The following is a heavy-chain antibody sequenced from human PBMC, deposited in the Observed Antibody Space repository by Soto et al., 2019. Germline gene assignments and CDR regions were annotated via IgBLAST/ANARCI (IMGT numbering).Heavy chain of an antibody. CDR1: GFSLTARGVG. Sequence: QITLKESGPTLVPPTQTLTLTCTFSGFSLTARGVGVGWIRQPPGKALEWLALIYWDDARRYSLSLKSRLTTTNGTSKNQGVLIMTDVDPVDTATYFCAHKCGGGRGTNPNGISYWGQGTLVTVSS. V-gene: IGHV2-5*02. D-gene: IGHD2-21*01. CDR3: AHKCGGGRGTNPNGISY. J-gene: IGHJ4*02. CDR2: IYWDDAR.